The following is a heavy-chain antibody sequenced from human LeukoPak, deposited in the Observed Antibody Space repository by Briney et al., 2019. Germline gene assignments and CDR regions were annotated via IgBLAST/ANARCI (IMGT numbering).Heavy chain of an antibody. CDR3: ARDGDGYTPNFDY. V-gene: IGHV4-59*01. Sequence: SETLSLTCTVSGGSISSYYWSWIRQPPGKGLEWIGYIYYSGSTNYNPSLKSRVTISVDTSENQFSQKLSSVTVADTAVYYCARDGDGYTPNFDYWGQGTLVTVSS. D-gene: IGHD5-24*01. J-gene: IGHJ4*02. CDR2: IYYSGST. CDR1: GGSISSYY.